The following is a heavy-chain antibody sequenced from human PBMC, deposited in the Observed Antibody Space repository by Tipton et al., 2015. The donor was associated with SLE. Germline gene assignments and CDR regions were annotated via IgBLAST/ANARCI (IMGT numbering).Heavy chain of an antibody. V-gene: IGHV4-4*08. D-gene: IGHD3-10*01. Sequence: TLSLTCTVSGGSISSYYWSWIRQPPGKGLEWIGYIYTSGSTNYNPSLKSRVTISVDTSKNQFSLKLSSVTAADTAVYYCARQDYYDSGSLGYWGQGTLVTVSS. J-gene: IGHJ4*02. CDR3: ARQDYYDSGSLGY. CDR2: IYTSGST. CDR1: GGSISSYY.